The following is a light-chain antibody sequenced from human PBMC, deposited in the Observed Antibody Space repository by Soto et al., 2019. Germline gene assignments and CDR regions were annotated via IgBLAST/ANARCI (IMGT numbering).Light chain of an antibody. Sequence: DIQMTQSPSSLSASVGDRVTITCRASQGISHFLAWYQQKPGKVPKLLIYAASILQSGVPPRFSGSGSGTEFTLTISSLQSEDFAVYYWQHYNNWPQTWTFGQGTKVEIK. CDR1: QGISHF. CDR3: QHYNNWPQTWT. J-gene: IGKJ1*01. CDR2: AAS. V-gene: IGKV1-27*01.